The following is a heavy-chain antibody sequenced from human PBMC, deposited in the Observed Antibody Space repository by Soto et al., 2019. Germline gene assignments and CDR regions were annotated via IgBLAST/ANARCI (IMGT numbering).Heavy chain of an antibody. Sequence: EVQLWESGGGLVQPGGSLRLSCGFTFSNYAMSWVRQAPGKGLEWVSSISGSGSSTYYADSVKGRFTISRDKSKNTLYLQMNSLRAEDTAVYYCAKVHPDDWYVGYWGKGTLVTVSS. J-gene: IGHJ4*02. CDR2: ISGSGSST. CDR1: FTFSNYA. CDR3: AKVHPDDWYVGY. D-gene: IGHD3-9*01. V-gene: IGHV3-23*01.